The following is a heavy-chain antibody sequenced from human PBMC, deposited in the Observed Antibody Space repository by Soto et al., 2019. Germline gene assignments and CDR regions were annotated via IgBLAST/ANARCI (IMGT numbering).Heavy chain of an antibody. V-gene: IGHV1-69*02. J-gene: IGHJ6*02. CDR3: ASLMSSGYYYGMDV. Sequence: QVQLVQSGAEVKKPGSSVKVSCKASGGTFSSYTISWVRQAPGQGLEWMGRIIPILGIAHYAQKFQGRVTITADKTTSTAYMELSSLRSEDTALYYCASLMSSGYYYGMDVWGQGTTVTVSS. CDR2: IIPILGIA. CDR1: GGTFSSYT. D-gene: IGHD3-10*01.